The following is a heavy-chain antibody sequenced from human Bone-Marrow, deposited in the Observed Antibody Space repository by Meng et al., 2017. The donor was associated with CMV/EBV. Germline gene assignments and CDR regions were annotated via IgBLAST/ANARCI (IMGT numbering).Heavy chain of an antibody. CDR2: IRYDGSNK. V-gene: IGHV3-30*02. CDR1: GFTFSSYG. D-gene: IGHD6-13*01. Sequence: GESLKISCAASGFTFSSYGMHWVRQAPGKGLEWVAFIRYDGSNKYYADSVKGRFTISRDNSKNTLYLQMNSLRAEDTAVYYCAKDKRVYSSSCTYFGYWGQGTLVTVSS. J-gene: IGHJ4*02. CDR3: AKDKRVYSSSCTYFGY.